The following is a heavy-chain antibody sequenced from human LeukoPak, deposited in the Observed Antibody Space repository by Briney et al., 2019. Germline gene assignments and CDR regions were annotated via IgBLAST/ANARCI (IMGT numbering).Heavy chain of an antibody. Sequence: GGSLRLSCAASRFTFSSYAMTWVRQAPGKWLEWVSTISGSGGSTYYADSVKGRFTISRDNSKNTLYLQMNSLRAEDTAVYYCAKVRVVFNWNYAYYFDSWGQGTVVTVSS. CDR1: RFTFSSYA. CDR3: AKVRVVFNWNYAYYFDS. J-gene: IGHJ4*02. D-gene: IGHD1-7*01. V-gene: IGHV3-23*01. CDR2: ISGSGGST.